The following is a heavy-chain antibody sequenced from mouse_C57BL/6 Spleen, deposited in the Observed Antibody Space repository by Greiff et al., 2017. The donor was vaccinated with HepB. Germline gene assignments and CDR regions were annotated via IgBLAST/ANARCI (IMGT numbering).Heavy chain of an antibody. V-gene: IGHV5-16*01. CDR2: INYDGSST. CDR3: ARGGGFDY. Sequence: EVKLVESEGGLVQPGSSMKLSCTASGLTFSDYYMAWVRQVPEKGLEWVANINYDGSSTYYLDSLKSRFIISRDNAKNILYLQMSSLKSEDTATYYCARGGGFDYWGQGTTLTVSS. J-gene: IGHJ2*01. CDR1: GLTFSDYY.